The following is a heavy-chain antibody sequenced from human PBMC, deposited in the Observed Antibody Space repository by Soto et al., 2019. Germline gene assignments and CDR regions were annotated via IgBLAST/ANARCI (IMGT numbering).Heavy chain of an antibody. J-gene: IGHJ5*02. Sequence: QVQLQESGPGLVKPSETLSLACTVSGDSVSSGAYYWTWIRQPPGKGLEWIGYIYSSGSTSYNPSLKRRVTMLLDPSKNQFSLKVRAVTTADTAVYYCARVVASSSRAWFDPWGQGTLVTVSS. CDR3: ARVVASSSRAWFDP. D-gene: IGHD6-13*01. CDR1: GDSVSSGAYY. CDR2: IYSSGST. V-gene: IGHV4-61*08.